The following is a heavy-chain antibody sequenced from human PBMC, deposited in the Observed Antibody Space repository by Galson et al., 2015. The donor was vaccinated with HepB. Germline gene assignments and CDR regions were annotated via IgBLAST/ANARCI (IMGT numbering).Heavy chain of an antibody. CDR2: ISSSSYT. CDR1: GFTFSDYY. V-gene: IGHV3-11*05. Sequence: SLRLSCAASGFTFSDYYMSWIRQAPGKGLEWVSYISSSSYTNYADSVKGRFTISRDNAKNSLYLQMNSLRAEDTAVYYCARGRSGSWYNWFDPWGQGTLVTVSS. J-gene: IGHJ5*02. D-gene: IGHD2-15*01. CDR3: ARGRSGSWYNWFDP.